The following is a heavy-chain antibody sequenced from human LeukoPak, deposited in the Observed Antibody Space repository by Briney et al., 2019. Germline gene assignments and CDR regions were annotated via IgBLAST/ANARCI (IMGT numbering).Heavy chain of an antibody. V-gene: IGHV3-66*01. CDR3: ARDREMATIDFFDY. D-gene: IGHD5-24*01. CDR1: GFTVSSNY. Sequence: PGGSLRLSCAASGFTVSSNYMSWVRQAPGKGLEWVSIIYSGGSTYYADSVKGRFTISRDNSKNSLYLQMNSLRAEDTAVYYCARDREMATIDFFDYWGQGIVVTVSS. J-gene: IGHJ4*02. CDR2: IYSGGST.